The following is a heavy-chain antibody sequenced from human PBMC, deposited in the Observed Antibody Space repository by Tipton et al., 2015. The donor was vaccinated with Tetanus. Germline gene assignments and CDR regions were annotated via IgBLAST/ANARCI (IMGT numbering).Heavy chain of an antibody. CDR2: IGWNSGGI. Sequence: SLRLSCAASGFTFDDYAMHWVRQAPGKGLEWVSSIGWNSGGIAYADSVKGRFTISRDNAKNFLYLQMNSLRPEDTALYYCAKDSVAGEVANFDSWGQGTLVPVSS. J-gene: IGHJ4*02. CDR3: AKDSVAGEVANFDS. V-gene: IGHV3-9*01. CDR1: GFTFDDYA. D-gene: IGHD2-15*01.